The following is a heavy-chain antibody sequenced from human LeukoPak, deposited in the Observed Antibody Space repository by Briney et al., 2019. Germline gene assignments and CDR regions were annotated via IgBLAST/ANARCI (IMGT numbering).Heavy chain of an antibody. V-gene: IGHV3-74*01. CDR2: INTDGTVT. CDR3: ATKQWLAPPPDS. J-gene: IGHJ4*02. D-gene: IGHD6-19*01. CDR1: GFTFSKYW. Sequence: GGSLRLSCAASGFTFSKYWMLWVRQAPGKGLESVSRINTDGTVTTYADSVKGRFNVSRDNADNTMLLQMNSVRDEDTAVYYCATKQWLAPPPDSWGQGTPVTVSS.